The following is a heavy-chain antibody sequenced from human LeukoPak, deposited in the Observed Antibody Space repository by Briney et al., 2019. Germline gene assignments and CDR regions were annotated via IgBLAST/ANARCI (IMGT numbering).Heavy chain of an antibody. D-gene: IGHD3-3*01. J-gene: IGHJ6*03. CDR3: ASGVPKYDFSRGYYYYYLCV. V-gene: IGHV4-31*02. Sequence: SETLSLTCTVSGGSISSGGYYCSWIRQHPGKGLEWIGYIYYSGSTYYNPSLKSRVTISVDTSKNQFSLKLSSVTAADTAVYYCASGVPKYDFSRGYYYYYLCVWGKGTTVTVSS. CDR1: GGSISSGGYY. CDR2: IYYSGST.